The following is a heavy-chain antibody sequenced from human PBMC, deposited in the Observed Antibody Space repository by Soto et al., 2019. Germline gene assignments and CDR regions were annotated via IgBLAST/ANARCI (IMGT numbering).Heavy chain of an antibody. V-gene: IGHV3-7*03. CDR3: ARVGAGGNAAFDI. CDR2: IKQDGSEK. CDR1: GFTFSSYW. Sequence: VGSLRLSGAASGFTFSSYWMSWVRQAPGKGLEWVANIKQDGSEKYYVDSVKGRFTISRDNAKNSLYLQMNSLRAEDTAVYYCARVGAGGNAAFDIWGQGTMVTVSS. D-gene: IGHD6-13*01. J-gene: IGHJ3*02.